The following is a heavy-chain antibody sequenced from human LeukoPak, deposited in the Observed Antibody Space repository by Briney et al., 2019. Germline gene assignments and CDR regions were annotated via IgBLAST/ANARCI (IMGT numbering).Heavy chain of an antibody. CDR2: ISGSGGST. D-gene: IGHD4-17*01. CDR1: GFTFSSYA. J-gene: IGHJ4*02. Sequence: GGSLRLSCAAFGFTFSSYAMSWVRQAPGKGLEWVSAISGSGGSTYYADSVKGRFTISRDNSKNTLYLQMNSLRAEDTAVYYCAKDDYGDPSFDYWGQGTLVTVSS. V-gene: IGHV3-23*01. CDR3: AKDDYGDPSFDY.